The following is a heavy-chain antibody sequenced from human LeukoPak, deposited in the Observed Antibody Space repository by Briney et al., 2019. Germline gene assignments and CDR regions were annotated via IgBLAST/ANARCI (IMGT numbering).Heavy chain of an antibody. CDR1: GGSFSRYY. J-gene: IGHJ5*02. Sequence: PSETLSLTCAVYGGSFSRYYWTWIRQPPGKGLEWIGEINHSGSASYNPSLKSRVTISVDASKSQFSLRLSSVTAADTAVYYCARLTYSNNWYFRRGLDNWFDPWGQGTLVTVSS. CDR3: ARLTYSNNWYFRRGLDNWFDP. D-gene: IGHD6-13*01. V-gene: IGHV4-34*01. CDR2: INHSGSA.